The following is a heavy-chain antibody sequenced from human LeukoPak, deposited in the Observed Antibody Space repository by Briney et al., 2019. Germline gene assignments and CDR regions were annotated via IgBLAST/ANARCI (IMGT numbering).Heavy chain of an antibody. D-gene: IGHD3-10*01. Sequence: GGSLRLSCAASGFTFSSYAMTWVRQAPGKGLEWVSAISGSGGSTYYADSVKGRFTISRDNSKNTLYLQMNSLRAEDTAVYYCARTRGYGSGSYFDYWGQGTLVTVSS. CDR2: ISGSGGST. CDR1: GFTFSSYA. J-gene: IGHJ4*02. CDR3: ARTRGYGSGSYFDY. V-gene: IGHV3-23*01.